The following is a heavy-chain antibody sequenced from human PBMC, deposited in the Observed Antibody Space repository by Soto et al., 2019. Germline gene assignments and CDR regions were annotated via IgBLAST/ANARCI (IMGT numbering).Heavy chain of an antibody. CDR1: GVSMSSGGYY. J-gene: IGHJ3*02. D-gene: IGHD3-10*01. CDR2: TYYSGST. Sequence: QVQLQESGPGLVKPSQTLSLTCTVSGVSMSSGGYYWTWIRQHPGKGLEWIGYTYYSGSTYYNPSLKSRLNISVDTSKNQFSLRLSSVTAADTAVYYCAREEAGAFDIWGQGTMVTVSS. V-gene: IGHV4-31*03. CDR3: AREEAGAFDI.